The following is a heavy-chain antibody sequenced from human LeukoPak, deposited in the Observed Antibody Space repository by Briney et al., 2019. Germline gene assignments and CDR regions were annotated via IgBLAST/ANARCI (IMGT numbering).Heavy chain of an antibody. CDR3: ARLNGGN. D-gene: IGHD4-23*01. CDR1: GDSISSYY. Sequence: SETLSLTCTVSGDSISSYYWSWIRQPPGKGLEWIWYIDYSASTAYNPYLNGRVAVSVDTSKNQFSLKLRSVTAADTAVYYCARLNGGNWGPGILVTVSS. J-gene: IGHJ4*02. V-gene: IGHV4-59*08. CDR2: IDYSAST.